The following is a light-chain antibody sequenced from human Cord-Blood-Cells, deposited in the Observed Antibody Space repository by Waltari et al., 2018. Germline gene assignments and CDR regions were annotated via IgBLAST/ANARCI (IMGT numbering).Light chain of an antibody. CDR1: KLGDKY. Sequence: SYELTQPPSVSVSLGQTASITCSGAKLGDKYACWYQQKPGQSPVLVIYQDSKRPSGFAAPFLSSTSENTDTLTNRGTQAMDEADYSCQGWYSSTWGVGGGTKLPVL. J-gene: IGLJ2*01. V-gene: IGLV3-1*01. CDR2: QDS. CDR3: QGWYSSTWG.